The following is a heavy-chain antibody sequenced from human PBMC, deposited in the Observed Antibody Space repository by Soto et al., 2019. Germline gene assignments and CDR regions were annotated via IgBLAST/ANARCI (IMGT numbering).Heavy chain of an antibody. CDR3: ARDPAP. J-gene: IGHJ5*02. CDR2: IYNSGTT. Sequence: QVQLQESGPGLVKPSETLSLTCTVSGGFITRGGYYWRWIRPHPGKGLEWLGYIYNSGTTYYTPSLKSRVTISVDTSKNPFSLKLTSVTAEDTAVYYCARDPAPWGQGTLVTVSS. CDR1: GGFITRGGYY. V-gene: IGHV4-31*03.